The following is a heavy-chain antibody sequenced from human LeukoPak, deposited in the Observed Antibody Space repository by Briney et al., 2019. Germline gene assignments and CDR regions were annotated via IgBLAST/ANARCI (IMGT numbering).Heavy chain of an antibody. Sequence: GGSLRLSLAASGLSFSTTATGWVRQQGRNWMEWVSAISGSGGSTTYADSVKGRFTISRDNSKNTLYLQMNSLRAEDTAVYYCAKVDTAMGGYFDYWGQGTLVTVSS. V-gene: IGHV3-23*01. D-gene: IGHD5-18*01. CDR3: AKVDTAMGGYFDY. J-gene: IGHJ4*02. CDR2: ISGSGGST. CDR1: GLSFSTTA.